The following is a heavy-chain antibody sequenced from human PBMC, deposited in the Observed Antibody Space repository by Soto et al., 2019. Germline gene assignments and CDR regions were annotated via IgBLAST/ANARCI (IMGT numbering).Heavy chain of an antibody. J-gene: IGHJ4*02. D-gene: IGHD1-26*01. CDR3: ARLYSGSYVPRSFDY. CDR1: GGTFSSYA. Sequence: SVKVSCKASGGTFSSYAISWVRQAPGQGLEWMGGIIPIFGTANYAQKFQGRVTITADESTSTAYMELSSLRSEDTAVYYCARLYSGSYVPRSFDYWGQGTLVTVSS. V-gene: IGHV1-69*13. CDR2: IIPIFGTA.